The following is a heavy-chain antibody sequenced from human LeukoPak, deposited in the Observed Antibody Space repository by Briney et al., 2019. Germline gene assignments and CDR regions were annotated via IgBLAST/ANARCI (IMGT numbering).Heavy chain of an antibody. CDR3: ARPQWLAAYFDY. CDR1: GFTFSSYA. V-gene: IGHV3-23*01. J-gene: IGHJ4*02. CDR2: ISGSGGST. D-gene: IGHD6-19*01. Sequence: PGGSLRLSCAASGFTFSSYAMSWVRQAPGKGLEWVSAISGSGGSTYYADSVKGRSTISRDNSKNTLYLQMNSLRAEDTAVYYCARPQWLAAYFDYWGQGTLVTVSS.